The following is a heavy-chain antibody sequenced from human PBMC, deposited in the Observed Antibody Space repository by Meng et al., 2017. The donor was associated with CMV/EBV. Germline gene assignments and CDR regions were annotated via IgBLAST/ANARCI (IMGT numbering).Heavy chain of an antibody. CDR1: GGPTSSCDYY. V-gene: IGHV4-30-4*08. CDR3: AREGDNPFDY. J-gene: IGHJ4*02. D-gene: IGHD2-21*02. Sequence: QGALQGSGPGLVKPSQTRFLNCRLPGGPTSSCDYYWSWIRQPPGKGLEWIGYIYYSGSTYYNPSLKSRVTISVDTSKNQFSLKLSSVTAADTAVYYCAREGDNPFDYWGQGTLVTVSS. CDR2: IYYSGST.